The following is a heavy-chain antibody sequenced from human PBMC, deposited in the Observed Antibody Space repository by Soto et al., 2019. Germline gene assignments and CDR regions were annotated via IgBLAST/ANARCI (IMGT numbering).Heavy chain of an antibody. J-gene: IGHJ4*02. CDR1: GFTFSAYA. CDR2: IYGNGAGI. V-gene: IGHV3-23*01. CDR3: AKDVISGDGFWLMDH. Sequence: GESLKISCAASGFTFSAYAMTWVRQAPGKGLESVSGIYGNGAGIQYADSVRGRFTISRDNSKNTLYLQMNSLRAEDTAVYYCAKDVISGDGFWLMDHWGQGTLVTVSS. D-gene: IGHD2-21*02.